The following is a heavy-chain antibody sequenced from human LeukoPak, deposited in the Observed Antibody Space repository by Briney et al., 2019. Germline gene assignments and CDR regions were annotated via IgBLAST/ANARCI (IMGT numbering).Heavy chain of an antibody. V-gene: IGHV4-61*09. CDR1: GGSISSGSYY. J-gene: IGHJ4*02. Sequence: SETLSLTCTVSGGSISSGSYYWSWIRQPAGKGLEWIGHIYTSGSTNYNPSLKSRVTISVDTSKNQFSLKLSSVTAADTAVYYCARHRPRTYVSVWGQGTLVTVSS. CDR2: IYTSGST. D-gene: IGHD1/OR15-1a*01. CDR3: ARHRPRTYVSV.